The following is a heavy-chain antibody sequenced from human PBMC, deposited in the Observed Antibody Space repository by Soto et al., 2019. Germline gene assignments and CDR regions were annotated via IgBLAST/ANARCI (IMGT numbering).Heavy chain of an antibody. V-gene: IGHV1-46*01. CDR2: INPSGGST. CDR1: GYTFTSYY. D-gene: IGHD4-17*01. CDR3: ARATVVTPYIDY. Sequence: ASVKVSCKASGYTFTSYYMHWVRQAPGQGLEWMGIINPSGGSTSYAQKFQGRVTMTRDTSTSTVYMELSSLRSEDTAMYYCARATVVTPYIDYWGQGTLVTVSS. J-gene: IGHJ4*02.